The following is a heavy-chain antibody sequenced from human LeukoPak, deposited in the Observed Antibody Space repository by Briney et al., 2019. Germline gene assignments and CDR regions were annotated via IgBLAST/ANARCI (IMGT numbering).Heavy chain of an antibody. V-gene: IGHV4-39*07. J-gene: IGHJ4*02. Sequence: PSETLSLTCTVSGGSISSGSYYWGWIRQPPGKGLEWIGSIYYSGSTYYDPSLKSRVTISVDTSKNQFSLKLSSVTAADTAVYYCARDIYPSYYDILTGYYPVEFDYWGQGTLVTVSS. CDR2: IYYSGST. D-gene: IGHD3-9*01. CDR1: GGSISSGSYY. CDR3: ARDIYPSYYDILTGYYPVEFDY.